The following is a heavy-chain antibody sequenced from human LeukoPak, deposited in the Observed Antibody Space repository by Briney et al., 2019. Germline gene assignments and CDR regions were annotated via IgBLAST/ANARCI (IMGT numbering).Heavy chain of an antibody. CDR1: GGSFSGYY. CDR2: IVHSGNT. D-gene: IGHD1-1*01. Sequence: SETLSLTCAVYGGSFSGYYWSWIRQPPGKELEWIGEIVHSGNTKYNPSLKSRVTISVDTSKNQFSLNLTSVTAADTAVYFCARVSGTAPFDSWGQGILVTVSS. V-gene: IGHV4-34*12. CDR3: ARVSGTAPFDS. J-gene: IGHJ4*02.